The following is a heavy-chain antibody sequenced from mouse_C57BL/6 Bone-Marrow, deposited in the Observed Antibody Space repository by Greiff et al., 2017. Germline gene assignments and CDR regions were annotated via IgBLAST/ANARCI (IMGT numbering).Heavy chain of an antibody. D-gene: IGHD1-1*01. CDR2: IDPSDSYT. CDR1: GYTFTSYW. CDR3: ARSYYGSRDY. Sequence: QVQLQQPGAELVRPGTSVKLSCTASGYTFTSYWMHWVKQRPGQGLEWIGVIDPSDSYTNYNQKFKGKATLTVDTSSSTAYMQLSSLTSEDSAVYYCARSYYGSRDYWGQGTTLTVSS. V-gene: IGHV1-59*01. J-gene: IGHJ2*01.